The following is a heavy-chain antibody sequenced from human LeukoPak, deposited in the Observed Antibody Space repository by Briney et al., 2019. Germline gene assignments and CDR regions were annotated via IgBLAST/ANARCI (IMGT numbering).Heavy chain of an antibody. J-gene: IGHJ4*02. V-gene: IGHV1-2*02. CDR1: GYTFTGYY. CDR2: INPNNGGT. Sequence: GASVKVSCKASGYTFTGYYIHWVRQAPGQGLERMGWINPNNGGTDYAEKFQGRVTMTRDTSINTVYMELSSLRSDDTAVYFCGRKGPYYDYWGQGTLVTVSS. CDR3: GRKGPYYDY.